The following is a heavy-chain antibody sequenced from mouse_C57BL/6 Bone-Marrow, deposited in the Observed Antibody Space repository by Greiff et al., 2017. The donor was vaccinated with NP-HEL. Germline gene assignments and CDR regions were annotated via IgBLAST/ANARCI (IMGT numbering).Heavy chain of an antibody. J-gene: IGHJ2*01. V-gene: IGHV1-81*01. D-gene: IGHD3-2*02. Sequence: VQLQESGAELARPGASVKLSCKASGYTFTSYGISWVKQRTGQGLEWIGEIYPRSGNTYYNEKFKGKATLTADKSSSTAYMELRSLTSEDSAVYFCAREGLRLRFDYWGQGTTLTVSS. CDR2: IYPRSGNT. CDR3: AREGLRLRFDY. CDR1: GYTFTSYG.